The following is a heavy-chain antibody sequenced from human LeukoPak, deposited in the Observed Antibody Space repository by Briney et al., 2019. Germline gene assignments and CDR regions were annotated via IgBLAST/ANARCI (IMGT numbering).Heavy chain of an antibody. CDR1: GGSVSGSSYY. J-gene: IGHJ4*02. D-gene: IGHD4-17*01. Sequence: SETLSLTCTVSGGSVSGSSYYWSWIRQPPGKGLEWIGYIYDSGSTNYNPSLKSRVTISVDTSKNQFSLKLSSVTAADTAVYYCARTGDYGGVFDYWGQGTLVTVSS. CDR3: ARTGDYGGVFDY. CDR2: IYDSGST. V-gene: IGHV4-61*01.